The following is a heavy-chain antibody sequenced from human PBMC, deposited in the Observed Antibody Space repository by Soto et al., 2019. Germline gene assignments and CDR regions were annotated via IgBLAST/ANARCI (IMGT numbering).Heavy chain of an antibody. V-gene: IGHV3-21*01. Sequence: PGGSLRLSCAASGFTFSSYSLNWVRQAPGTGLEWVSSISSSSSYIYYADSVQGRFTISRDNAKNSLYLQMNSLRAEDTAVYYCARLGSSVEDWFDPWGQGTLVTVSS. CDR1: GFTFSSYS. D-gene: IGHD6-6*01. J-gene: IGHJ5*02. CDR3: ARLGSSVEDWFDP. CDR2: ISSSSSYI.